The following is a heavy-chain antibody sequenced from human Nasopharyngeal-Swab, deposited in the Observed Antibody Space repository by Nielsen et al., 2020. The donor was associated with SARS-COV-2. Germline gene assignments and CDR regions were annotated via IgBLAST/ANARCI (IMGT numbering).Heavy chain of an antibody. CDR2: IIPIFGTA. J-gene: IGHJ4*02. CDR3: ARLGGFWSGYYDDY. D-gene: IGHD3-3*01. CDR1: GGTFSSYA. Sequence: SVKVSCKASGGTFSSYAISWVRQAPGQGLEWMGGIIPIFGTANYAQKFQGRVTITADESTSTAYMELSSLGSEDTAVYYCARLGGFWSGYYDDYWGQGTPVTVSS. V-gene: IGHV1-69*13.